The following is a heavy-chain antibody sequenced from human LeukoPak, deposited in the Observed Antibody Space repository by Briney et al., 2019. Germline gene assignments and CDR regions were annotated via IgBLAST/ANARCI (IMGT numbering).Heavy chain of an antibody. CDR3: AREFKVGYCSSTSCYRGYYYMDV. CDR1: GFTFNNAW. D-gene: IGHD2-2*02. CDR2: IKQDGSEK. V-gene: IGHV3-7*01. Sequence: PGGSLRLSCATSGFTFNNAWMNWVRQAPGKGLEWVANIKQDGSEKYYVDSVKGRFTISRDNAKNSLYLQMDSLRAEDTAVYYCAREFKVGYCSSTSCYRGYYYMDVWGKGTTVTVSS. J-gene: IGHJ6*03.